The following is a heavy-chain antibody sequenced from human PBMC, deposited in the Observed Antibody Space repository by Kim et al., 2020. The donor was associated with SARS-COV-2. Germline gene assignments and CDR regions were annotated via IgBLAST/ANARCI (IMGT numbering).Heavy chain of an antibody. CDR1: GFTFSSYW. CDR3: ARVEGHSYYYGMDV. J-gene: IGHJ6*02. Sequence: GGSLRLSCAASGFTFSSYWMHWVRQAPGKGLVWVSRINSDGSSTSYADSVKGRFTISRDNAKNTLYLQMNSLRAEDTAVYYCARVEGHSYYYGMDVWGQGTTVTVSS. V-gene: IGHV3-74*01. CDR2: INSDGSST.